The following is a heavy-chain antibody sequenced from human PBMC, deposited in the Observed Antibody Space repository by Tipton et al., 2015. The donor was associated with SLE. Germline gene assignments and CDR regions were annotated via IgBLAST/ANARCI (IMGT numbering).Heavy chain of an antibody. CDR2: AHYSGIT. V-gene: IGHV4-39*07. Sequence: LRLSCTVSVASINSSSYYWAWIRQPPGKGLEWIGSAHYSGITYYNPSLKSRVTISVDTSKNQLSLRLSSVTAADTAVYYCARQGSGELVVVVAVTGALDYWGQGTLVTVSS. CDR3: ARQGSGELVVVVAVTGALDY. CDR1: VASINSSSYY. D-gene: IGHD2-15*01. J-gene: IGHJ1*01.